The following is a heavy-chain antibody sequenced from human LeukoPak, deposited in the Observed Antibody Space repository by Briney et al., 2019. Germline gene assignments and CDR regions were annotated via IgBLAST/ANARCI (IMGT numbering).Heavy chain of an antibody. Sequence: ASVKVSCKASGYTSTGYYTHWVRQAPGQGLEWMGWINPNSGGTNYAQKFQGRVTMTRDTSISTAYMELSRLRSDDTAVYYCARAIQMATSNDYWGQGTLVTVSS. CDR1: GYTSTGYY. D-gene: IGHD5-24*01. CDR3: ARAIQMATSNDY. J-gene: IGHJ4*02. CDR2: INPNSGGT. V-gene: IGHV1-2*02.